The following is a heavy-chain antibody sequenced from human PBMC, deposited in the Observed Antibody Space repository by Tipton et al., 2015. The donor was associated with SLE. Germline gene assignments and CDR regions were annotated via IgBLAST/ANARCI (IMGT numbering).Heavy chain of an antibody. V-gene: IGHV4-59*08. D-gene: IGHD3-16*01. CDR3: ARPSQGGAFDI. J-gene: IGHJ3*02. CDR2: IYYSGST. CDR1: GGSISSYY. Sequence: TLSLTCTVSGGSISSYYWSWIRQPPGKGLEWIGYIYYSGSTNYNPSLKSRVTISVDTSKNQFSLKLSSVTAADTAVYYCARPSQGGAFDIWGQGTMVTVSS.